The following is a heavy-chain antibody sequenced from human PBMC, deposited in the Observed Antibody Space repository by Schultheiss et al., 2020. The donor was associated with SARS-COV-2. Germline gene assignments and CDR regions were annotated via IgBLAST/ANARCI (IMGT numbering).Heavy chain of an antibody. J-gene: IGHJ4*02. CDR2: IYHSGST. CDR3: ARGTGGDLDY. CDR1: GGSISSSDC. Sequence: TLSLTCAVSGGSISSSDCWSWVRQPPGKGLEWIGSIYHSGSTYYNPSLKSRVTISVDTSKNQFSLKLSSVTAADTAVYYCARGTGGDLDYWGQGTLVTVSS. D-gene: IGHD2-21*02. V-gene: IGHV4-4*02.